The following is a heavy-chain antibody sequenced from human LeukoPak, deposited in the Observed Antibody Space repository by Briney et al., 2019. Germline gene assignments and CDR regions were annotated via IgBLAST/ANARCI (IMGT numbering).Heavy chain of an antibody. CDR1: GGSISTYY. J-gene: IGHJ4*02. Sequence: SETLSLTRTVSGGSISTYYWSWIRQPAGKGLEWIGRIYTSGSTDYNPSLKSRVTMSVDTSKNQFSLKLRSVTAADTAVYYCARDHAIYGGNSGLVYWGQGILVTVSS. CDR2: IYTSGST. D-gene: IGHD4-23*01. CDR3: ARDHAIYGGNSGLVY. V-gene: IGHV4-4*07.